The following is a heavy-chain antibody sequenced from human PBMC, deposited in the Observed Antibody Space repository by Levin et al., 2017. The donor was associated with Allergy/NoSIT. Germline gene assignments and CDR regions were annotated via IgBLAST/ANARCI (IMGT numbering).Heavy chain of an antibody. D-gene: IGHD6-13*01. CDR3: AKVPIAAAGRIFYYGMDV. Sequence: SCAASGFTFSSYAMSWVRQAPGKGLEWVSAISGSGGSTYYADSVKGRFTISRDNSKNTLYLQMNSLRAEDTAVYYCAKVPIAAAGRIFYYGMDVWGQGTTVTVSS. CDR1: GFTFSSYA. CDR2: ISGSGGST. J-gene: IGHJ6*02. V-gene: IGHV3-23*01.